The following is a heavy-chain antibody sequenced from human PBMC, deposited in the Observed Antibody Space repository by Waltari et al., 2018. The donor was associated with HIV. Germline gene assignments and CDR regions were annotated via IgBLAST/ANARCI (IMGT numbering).Heavy chain of an antibody. CDR1: GFSGPKYG. D-gene: IGHD6-19*01. V-gene: IGHV1-18*04. Sequence: QVRLVQSGAEAKKPGASVKVSCQDSGFSGPKYGFSWVRQAPGQGLEWMGWIHTYTGNTDSAENFQGRVTMTRDTFTNTIYMELTTLKSDDSAIYYCVRDLSPMGKSGWYDSWGQGTVVTVSS. CDR3: VRDLSPMGKSGWYDS. CDR2: IHTYTGNT. J-gene: IGHJ1*01.